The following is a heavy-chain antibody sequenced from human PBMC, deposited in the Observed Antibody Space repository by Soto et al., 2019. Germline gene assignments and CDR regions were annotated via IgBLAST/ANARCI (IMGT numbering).Heavy chain of an antibody. J-gene: IGHJ4*02. CDR2: ISGSGGGT. V-gene: IGHV3-23*01. CDR3: AIYPRSTAY. Sequence: EVQLLESGGGLVQPGGSLRLSCAASGFTFSNYFMTWVRQAPGKGLEWVSTISGSGGGTYYADSVKGRFTISRDNSKNTLFLQMNSLRAEDTALYYCAIYPRSTAYWGQGTLVTVSS. CDR1: GFTFSNYF. D-gene: IGHD2-2*02.